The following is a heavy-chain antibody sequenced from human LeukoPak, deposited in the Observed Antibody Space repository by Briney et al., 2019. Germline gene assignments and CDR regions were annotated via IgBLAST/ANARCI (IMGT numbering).Heavy chain of an antibody. V-gene: IGHV1-8*01. CDR2: MNPNSGNT. Sequence: ASVKVSCKASGYTFTSYDINWVRQATGQGLEWMGWMNPNSGNTGYAQKFQGRVTMTRDTSVTTAYMELSRLRSDDTALYYCARAGVIAVAGLIKNFDYWGRGTLVTVSS. J-gene: IGHJ4*02. CDR3: ARAGVIAVAGLIKNFDY. CDR1: GYTFTSYD. D-gene: IGHD6-19*01.